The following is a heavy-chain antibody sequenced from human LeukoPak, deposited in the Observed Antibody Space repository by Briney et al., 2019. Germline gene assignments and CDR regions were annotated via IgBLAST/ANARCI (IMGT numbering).Heavy chain of an antibody. CDR3: ARRWSGYYLFDY. Sequence: PSETLSLTCAVYSGSFSGYYWSWIRQPPGKGLEWIGEINHSGSTYYNPSLKSRVTISVDTSKNQFSLKLSSVTAADTAVYYCARRWSGYYLFDYWGQGTLVTVSS. J-gene: IGHJ4*02. D-gene: IGHD3-3*01. CDR2: INHSGST. V-gene: IGHV4-34*01. CDR1: SGSFSGYY.